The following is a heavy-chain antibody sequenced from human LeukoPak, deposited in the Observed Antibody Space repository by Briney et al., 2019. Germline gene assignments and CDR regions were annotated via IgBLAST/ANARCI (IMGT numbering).Heavy chain of an antibody. CDR3: ARSPGVRGVNTLGDY. V-gene: IGHV3-30*04. Sequence: GGSLRLSCAVSGFTFSGYAIEPVRLAPGKGLEWVAVISKDGTKKNYADSGKGRFTISRDNSTNTLFLQTNSLRPAHTAVYYWARSPGVRGVNTLGDYWGQGTMVTVSS. D-gene: IGHD3-10*01. CDR1: GFTFSGYA. J-gene: IGHJ4*02. CDR2: ISKDGTKK.